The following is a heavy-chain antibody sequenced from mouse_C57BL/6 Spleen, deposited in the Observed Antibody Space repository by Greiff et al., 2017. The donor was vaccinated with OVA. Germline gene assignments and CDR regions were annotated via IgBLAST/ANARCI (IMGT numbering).Heavy chain of an antibody. V-gene: IGHV1-76*01. J-gene: IGHJ2*01. D-gene: IGHD1-1*01. Sequence: QVQLQQPGAELVRPGASVKLSCKASGYTFTDYYINWVKQRPGQGLEWIARIYPGSGNTYYNEKFKGKATLTVEKSSSTAYMQLSSLTSEDSAVYFCARGGSSRYYFDYWGQGTTLTVSS. CDR2: IYPGSGNT. CDR1: GYTFTDYY. CDR3: ARGGSSRYYFDY.